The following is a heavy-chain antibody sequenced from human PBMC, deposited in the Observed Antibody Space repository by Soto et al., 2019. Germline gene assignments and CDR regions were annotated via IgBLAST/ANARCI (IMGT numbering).Heavy chain of an antibody. CDR3: AREPATAKPEGVDF. V-gene: IGHV1-2*02. CDR2: INPNSGGT. Sequence: QVQLVQSGAEVRKPGASVKVSCKASGYTFSDYYIHWVRQAPGQGLEWMGWINPNSGGTKYAPKCQGGVTMPRDTSITTAYMEVSRLRSGDTAVYYCAREPATAKPEGVDFWGQGTLVTVSS. D-gene: IGHD1-1*01. CDR1: GYTFSDYY. J-gene: IGHJ4*02.